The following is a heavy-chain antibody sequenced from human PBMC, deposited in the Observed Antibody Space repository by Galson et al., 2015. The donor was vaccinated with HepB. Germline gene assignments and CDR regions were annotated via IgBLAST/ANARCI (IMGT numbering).Heavy chain of an antibody. V-gene: IGHV6-1*01. Sequence: CAISGDSVSSNSAAWNWIRQSPSRGLEWLGRTYYRSKWYNDYAVSVKSRITINPDTSKNQFSLQLNSVTPDDTAVYYCARVDYSSSWYYFDYWGQGTLVTVSS. D-gene: IGHD6-13*01. J-gene: IGHJ4*02. CDR1: GDSVSSNSAA. CDR3: ARVDYSSSWYYFDY. CDR2: TYYRSKWYN.